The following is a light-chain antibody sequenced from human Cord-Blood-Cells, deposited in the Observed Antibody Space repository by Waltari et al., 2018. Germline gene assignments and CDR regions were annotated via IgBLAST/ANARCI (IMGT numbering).Light chain of an antibody. CDR3: SSYTSSSTLV. J-gene: IGLJ1*01. CDR2: DVS. CDR1: SSDVGGYNY. V-gene: IGLV2-14*03. Sequence: QSALTQPASVSGSPGQSITISCTGTSSDVGGYNYVSWYQQHPGKPPKLMIYDVSNRPSGVSNRSSGSKSGNTASLTISGLQAEDEADYYCSSYTSSSTLVFGTGTKVTVL.